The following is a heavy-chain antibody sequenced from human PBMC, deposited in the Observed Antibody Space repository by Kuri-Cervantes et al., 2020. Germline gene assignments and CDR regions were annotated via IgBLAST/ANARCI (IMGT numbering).Heavy chain of an antibody. CDR1: GFTFSSYS. D-gene: IGHD5-18*01. Sequence: GESLKISCAASGFTFSSYSMNWVRQAPGKELEWVSSISSSSSYIYYADSVKGRFTISRDNAKNSLYLQMNSLRAEDTAVYYCARGVDTAMEDWGQGTLVTVSS. CDR2: ISSSSSYI. CDR3: ARGVDTAMED. J-gene: IGHJ4*02. V-gene: IGHV3-21*03.